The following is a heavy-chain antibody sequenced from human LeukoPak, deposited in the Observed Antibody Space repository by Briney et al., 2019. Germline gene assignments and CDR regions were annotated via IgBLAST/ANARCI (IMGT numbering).Heavy chain of an antibody. CDR1: GFTFSSYA. J-gene: IGHJ4*02. Sequence: GGSLRLSCAASGFTFSSYAMSWVRQAPGKGLEWVSAISGSGGSTYYADSVKGRFTISRDNSKNTLYLQMNSLRAEDTAVYYCAKEWDSSGYYKNFPFDYWGQGTLVTVSS. V-gene: IGHV3-23*01. CDR2: ISGSGGST. D-gene: IGHD3-22*01. CDR3: AKEWDSSGYYKNFPFDY.